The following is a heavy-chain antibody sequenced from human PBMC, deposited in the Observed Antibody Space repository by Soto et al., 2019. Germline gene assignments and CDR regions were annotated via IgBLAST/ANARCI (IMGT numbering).Heavy chain of an antibody. J-gene: IGHJ4*02. CDR3: ARDWFGVDY. D-gene: IGHD3-16*01. CDR2: INTYNGNT. Sequence: ASVKVSCKASGYTFANYGISWVRQAPGQGLEWMGWINTYNGNTNYAQKLQGRVTMTTDTSTSTAYMELRSLRSDDTAVYYCARDWFGVDYWGQGTLVTVSS. V-gene: IGHV1-18*01. CDR1: GYTFANYG.